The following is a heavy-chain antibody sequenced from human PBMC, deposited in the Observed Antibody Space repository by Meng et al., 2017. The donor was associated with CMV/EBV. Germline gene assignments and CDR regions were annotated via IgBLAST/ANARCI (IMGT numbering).Heavy chain of an antibody. J-gene: IGHJ4*02. Sequence: ASVKVSCKASGYTFTSYGISWVRQAPGQGLEWMGWISAYNGNTNYAQRLQDRLTMTTDTSTSTAYMELRSLRSDDAAVYYCARDASLTVLMPAWGSDFWGQGTLVTVSS. CDR1: GYTFTSYG. CDR3: ARDASLTVLMPAWGSDF. V-gene: IGHV1-18*01. D-gene: IGHD2-8*01. CDR2: ISAYNGNT.